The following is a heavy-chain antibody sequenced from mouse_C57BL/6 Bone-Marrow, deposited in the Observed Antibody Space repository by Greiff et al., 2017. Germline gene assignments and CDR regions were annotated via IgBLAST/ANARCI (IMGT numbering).Heavy chain of an antibody. Sequence: EVQLQQSGAELVRPGASVKLSCTASGSNIKDDYMHWVKQRPEQGLEWMGWIDPENGDTEYASKFKGKATITADTSSNTAYLQISSLTSEDTAVYYCTSDGLDYWGQGTTLSVSS. CDR2: IDPENGDT. CDR1: GSNIKDDY. J-gene: IGHJ2*01. V-gene: IGHV14-4*01. CDR3: TSDGLDY. D-gene: IGHD2-3*01.